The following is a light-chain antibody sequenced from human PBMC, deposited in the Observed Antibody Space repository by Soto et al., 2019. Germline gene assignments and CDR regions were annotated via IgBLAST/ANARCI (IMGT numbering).Light chain of an antibody. CDR1: QSISSW. CDR2: KAS. J-gene: IGKJ1*01. V-gene: IGKV1-5*03. Sequence: DIQMTQSPSTLSASVGDRVTITCRASQSISSWLTWYQQKAGQAPKLLIYKASIVESGVPSRFSGSGSGTEFTLTISSLQPDDSASYCCQQDSYFATFGQGTRVEVK. CDR3: QQDSYFAT.